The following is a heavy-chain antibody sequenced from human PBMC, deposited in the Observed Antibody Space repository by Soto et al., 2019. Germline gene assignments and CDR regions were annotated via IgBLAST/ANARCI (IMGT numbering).Heavy chain of an antibody. D-gene: IGHD3-22*01. CDR1: GGSISSGDYY. CDR2: IYYSGST. V-gene: IGHV4-30-4*01. Sequence: TVSGGSISSGDYYWSWIRQPPGKGLEWIGYIYYSGSTYYNPSLKSRVTISVDTSKNQFSLKLSSVTAADTAVYYCARLPSYYDSSDPDYWGQGTLVTVSS. CDR3: ARLPSYYDSSDPDY. J-gene: IGHJ4*02.